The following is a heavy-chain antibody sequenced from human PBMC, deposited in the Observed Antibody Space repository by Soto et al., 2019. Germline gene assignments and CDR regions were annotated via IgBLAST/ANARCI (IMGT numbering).Heavy chain of an antibody. D-gene: IGHD4-4*01. Sequence: PGESLKISCKDSGYISSSHWISWVRQVPGKGLEWMGRIDPSDSYTTYSPSFQGHVTISADKSISTAYLQWSSLKASDTAMYYCARPNTTAPYYYYGMDVWGQGTTVTVSS. CDR3: ARPNTTAPYYYYGMDV. CDR1: GYISSSHW. V-gene: IGHV5-10-1*01. J-gene: IGHJ6*02. CDR2: IDPSDSYT.